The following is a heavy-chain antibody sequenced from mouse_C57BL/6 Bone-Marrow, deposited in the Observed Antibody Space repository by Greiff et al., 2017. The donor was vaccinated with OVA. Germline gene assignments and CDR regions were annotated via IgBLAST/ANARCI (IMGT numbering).Heavy chain of an antibody. Sequence: VQLQQSGPELVKPGASVKISCKASGYTFTDYYMNWVKQSHGKSLEWIGDINPNNGGTSYNQKFKGKATLTVDKSSSTAYMELRSLTSEDSAVYYCARSTTVVEYWGQGTTLTVSS. CDR3: ARSTTVVEY. CDR1: GYTFTDYY. V-gene: IGHV1-26*01. D-gene: IGHD1-1*01. CDR2: INPNNGGT. J-gene: IGHJ2*01.